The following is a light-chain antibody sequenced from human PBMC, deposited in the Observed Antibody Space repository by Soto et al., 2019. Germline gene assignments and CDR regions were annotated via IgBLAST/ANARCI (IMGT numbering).Light chain of an antibody. V-gene: IGKV3-15*01. CDR1: QSVSTK. CDR2: ATS. J-gene: IGKJ3*01. CDR3: QQYNNWPPS. Sequence: VMTQSPATLSVSPGERATLSCRASQSVSTKLAWYQQKPGQAPRLLIFATSTRTTDLLARFAGSGSGTDFTLTINSLQSEDFAVYYCQQYNNWPPSFGPGTKLDVK.